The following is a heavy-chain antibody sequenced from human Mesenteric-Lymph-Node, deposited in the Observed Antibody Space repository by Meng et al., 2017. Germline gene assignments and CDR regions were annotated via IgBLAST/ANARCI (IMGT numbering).Heavy chain of an antibody. CDR1: GFTFSDYY. CDR2: ISSSGSTI. J-gene: IGHJ5*02. V-gene: IGHV3-11*04. CDR3: ARDQRPNLAAAGTTEGPYNWFDP. Sequence: GESLKISCAASGFTFSDYYMSWIRQAPGKGLEWVSYISSSGSTIYYADSVKGRFTISRDNAKNSLYLQMNSLRAEDTAVYYCARDQRPNLAAAGTTEGPYNWFDPWGQGTLVTVSS. D-gene: IGHD6-13*01.